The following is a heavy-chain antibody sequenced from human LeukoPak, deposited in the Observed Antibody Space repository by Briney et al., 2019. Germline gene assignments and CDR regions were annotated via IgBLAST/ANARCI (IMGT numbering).Heavy chain of an antibody. Sequence: GGSLRLSCAASGFTVSSSYMSWLRQAPGKGLEWISYISSGSSTIYYADSVKGRFTISRDNAKNSLYLQMNSLRDEDTAVYYCARDYGSHGEYFDYWGQGTLVTVSS. J-gene: IGHJ4*02. CDR3: ARDYGSHGEYFDY. CDR1: GFTVSSSY. D-gene: IGHD3-10*01. V-gene: IGHV3-48*02. CDR2: ISSGSSTI.